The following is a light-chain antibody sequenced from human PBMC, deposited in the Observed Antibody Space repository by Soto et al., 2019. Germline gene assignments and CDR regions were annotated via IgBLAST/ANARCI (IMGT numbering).Light chain of an antibody. Sequence: QSVLTQPPSVSAAPGQKVTISCSGSSPNIGNNYVFWYQQLPGTAPKLLIYDNDKRPSGIPDRFSASKSGTSATLGITGLQTGDEADYYCATWDRSLSVGVFGGGTKLTVL. V-gene: IGLV1-51*01. J-gene: IGLJ2*01. CDR2: DND. CDR1: SPNIGNNY. CDR3: ATWDRSLSVGV.